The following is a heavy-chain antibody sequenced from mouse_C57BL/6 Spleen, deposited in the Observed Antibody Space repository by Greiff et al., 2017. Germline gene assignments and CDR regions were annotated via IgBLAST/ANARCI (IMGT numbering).Heavy chain of an antibody. D-gene: IGHD3-2*02. CDR2: ISSGGSYT. J-gene: IGHJ3*01. V-gene: IGHV5-6*02. CDR1: GFTFSSYG. Sequence: EVMLVESGGDLVKPGGSLKLSCAASGFTFSSYGMSWVRQTPDKRLEWVATISSGGSYTYYPDSVKGRFTISRDNAKNTRYLQMSSLKSEDTAMYDWARQETAQASFAYWGQGTLVTVSA. CDR3: ARQETAQASFAY.